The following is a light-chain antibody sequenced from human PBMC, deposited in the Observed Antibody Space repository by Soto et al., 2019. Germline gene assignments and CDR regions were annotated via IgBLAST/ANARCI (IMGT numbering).Light chain of an antibody. CDR2: EVN. J-gene: IGLJ1*01. Sequence: ALAQPPSASGSPGQSVTISCTGISSDLGGYDYVSWYQHHPGKAPKLMIYEVNKRPSGVPDRFSGSKSGNTASLTVSGLQAEDEADYYCSSSANINTLNVFGTGTKVTVL. CDR1: SSDLGGYDY. CDR3: SSSANINTLNV. V-gene: IGLV2-8*01.